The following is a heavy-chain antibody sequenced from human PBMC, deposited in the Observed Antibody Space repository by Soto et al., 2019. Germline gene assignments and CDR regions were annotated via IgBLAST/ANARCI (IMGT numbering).Heavy chain of an antibody. Sequence: EAQLVESGGGLVQPGGSLRLSCAASGFTFSGYWMHWVRQAPERGLVWVSRINGDGTTTHYADSVKGRFTISRDNAKNTLYLQKNSLRAEDTAVHSCVRSREGYNLVADYWGQGTLVTVSS. CDR1: GFTFSGYW. CDR3: VRSREGYNLVADY. D-gene: IGHD5-12*01. CDR2: INGDGTTT. J-gene: IGHJ4*02. V-gene: IGHV3-74*01.